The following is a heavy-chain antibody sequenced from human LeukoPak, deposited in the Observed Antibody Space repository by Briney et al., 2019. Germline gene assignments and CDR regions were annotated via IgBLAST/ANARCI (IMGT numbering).Heavy chain of an antibody. D-gene: IGHD6-19*01. CDR3: ARTLTGMAVAGPKGFDY. J-gene: IGHJ4*02. CDR1: GFTLRSYS. V-gene: IGHV3-48*02. CDR2: ISTSSGTI. Sequence: GGSLRLSCAASGFTLRSYSMNWVRQAPGKGLEWVSYISTSSGTIYYADSVKGRFTISRDNAKNSLYLQMNSLRDEDTAVYYCARTLTGMAVAGPKGFDYWGQGSLVTVSS.